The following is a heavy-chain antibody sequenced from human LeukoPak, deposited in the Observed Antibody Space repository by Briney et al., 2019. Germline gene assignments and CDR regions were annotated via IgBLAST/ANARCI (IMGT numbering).Heavy chain of an antibody. D-gene: IGHD3-3*01. CDR1: GCSISSYY. V-gene: IGHV4-59*01. CDR3: ARASDFWSGYDLDY. J-gene: IGHJ4*02. CDR2: IYYSGST. Sequence: PSETLSLTCTVSGCSISSYYWSWIRQPPGKGLEWIGYIYYSGSTNYNPSLKSRVTISVDTSKNQFSLKVSSVTAADTAVYYCARASDFWSGYDLDYWGQGTLVTVSS.